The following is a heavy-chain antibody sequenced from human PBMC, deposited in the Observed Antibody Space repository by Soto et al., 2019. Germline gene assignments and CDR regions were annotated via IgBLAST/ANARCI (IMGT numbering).Heavy chain of an antibody. CDR1: GFSFRNYW. Sequence: EVQLVESGGGLVQPGGSLRLSCAASGFSFRNYWMTWVRQAPGQGLEWVANMNHDGNEKNYVYSVKGRFTISRDNARNSLFLQMNSLRVDETAVYYCARHPSGSSYFDYWGQGTLVTVSS. CDR2: MNHDGNEK. J-gene: IGHJ4*02. CDR3: ARHPSGSSYFDY. D-gene: IGHD1-26*01. V-gene: IGHV3-7*05.